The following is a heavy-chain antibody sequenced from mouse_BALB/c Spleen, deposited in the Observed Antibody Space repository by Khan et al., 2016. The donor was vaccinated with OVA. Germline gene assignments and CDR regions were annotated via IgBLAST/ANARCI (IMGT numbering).Heavy chain of an antibody. CDR2: ISYSGST. CDR1: GYSITSDYA. D-gene: IGHD1-1*01. Sequence: EVKLLESGPGLVKPSQSLSLTCTVTGYSITSDYAWNWIRQFPGNKLEWMGYISYSGSTSYNPSLKSRISITRDTSKNQFFLQLNSVTNEDTATYYCARWGYYSRDYFDYWGQGTTLTVSS. J-gene: IGHJ2*01. CDR3: ARWGYYSRDYFDY. V-gene: IGHV3-2*02.